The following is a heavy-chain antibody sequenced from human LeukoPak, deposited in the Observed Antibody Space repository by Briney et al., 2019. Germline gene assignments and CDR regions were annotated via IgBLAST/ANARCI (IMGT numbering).Heavy chain of an antibody. CDR1: GFTFSSYE. V-gene: IGHV3-48*03. D-gene: IGHD2-15*01. CDR3: ARDSYCSGCSCYSYYFDY. CDR2: ISSSGSTI. Sequence: GGSLRLSCAASGFTFSSYEMNWVRQAPGKGLEWVSYISSSGSTIYYADSVKGRFTISRDNAKNSLYLQMNSLRAEDTAVYYCARDSYCSGCSCYSYYFDYWGQGTLVTVSS. J-gene: IGHJ4*02.